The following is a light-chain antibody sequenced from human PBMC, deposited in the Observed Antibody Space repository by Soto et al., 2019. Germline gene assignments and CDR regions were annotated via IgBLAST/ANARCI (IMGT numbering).Light chain of an antibody. Sequence: QSALTQPASVSGSPGQSITISCTGTSSDVGSYNYVSWYQQHPGKAPKLMIYEVSDRPSGISSRFSGSKSGNTASLTISGLQTEDEADYYCSSYTSSSTPLYVFGTGTKVTVL. CDR3: SSYTSSSTPLYV. CDR1: SSDVGSYNY. CDR2: EVS. J-gene: IGLJ1*01. V-gene: IGLV2-14*01.